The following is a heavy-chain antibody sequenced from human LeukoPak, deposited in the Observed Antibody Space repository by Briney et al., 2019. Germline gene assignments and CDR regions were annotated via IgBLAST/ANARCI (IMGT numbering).Heavy chain of an antibody. Sequence: GGSLRLSCAASGFTFSSYGMSWVRQAPGKGLEWVSAISGSGGSTYYADSVKGRFTISRDNSKNTLYLQMNSLRAEDTAVYYCATYRQVLLPFESWGQGTLVTVSS. J-gene: IGHJ4*02. CDR1: GFTFSSYG. D-gene: IGHD2-8*02. CDR2: ISGSGGST. CDR3: ATYRQVLLPFES. V-gene: IGHV3-23*01.